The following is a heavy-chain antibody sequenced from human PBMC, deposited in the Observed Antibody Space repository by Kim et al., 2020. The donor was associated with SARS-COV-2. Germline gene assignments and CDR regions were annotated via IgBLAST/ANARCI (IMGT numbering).Heavy chain of an antibody. CDR3: AKGGYCSGGSCYATSFAY. CDR1: GFTFSSYA. CDR2: ISGSGGST. V-gene: IGHV3-23*01. D-gene: IGHD2-15*01. Sequence: GGSLRLSCAASGFTFSSYAMSWVRQAPGKGLEWVSAISGSGGSTYYADSVKGRFTISRDNSKNTLYLQMNSLRAEDTAVYYCAKGGYCSGGSCYATSFAYWGEGTLVTVSS. J-gene: IGHJ4*02.